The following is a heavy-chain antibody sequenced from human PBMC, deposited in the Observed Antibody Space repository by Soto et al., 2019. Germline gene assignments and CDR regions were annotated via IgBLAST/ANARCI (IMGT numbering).Heavy chain of an antibody. V-gene: IGHV3-74*01. CDR1: GFPFSTYW. Sequence: EEHLVQSGGGLVQPGGSLRLSCAASGFPFSTYWMHWVRQVPGQGLVWVSRINGDGSSTVYADFVKGRFTISRDNAKNTVYLQMNSLRVDDTAIYYCAGGYQEWGQGALVTVSS. J-gene: IGHJ4*02. D-gene: IGHD5-12*01. CDR3: AGGYQE. CDR2: INGDGSST.